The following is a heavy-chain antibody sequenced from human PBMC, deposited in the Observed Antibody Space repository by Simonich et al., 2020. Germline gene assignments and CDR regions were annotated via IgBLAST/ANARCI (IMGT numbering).Heavy chain of an antibody. Sequence: EVQLVESGGGVVQPGGSLKLSCAASGFTFSGSAMHWVRQASGKGLEWVGRIRSKANSYATAYAASVKGRFTISRDDSKNTAYLQMNSLKTEDTAVYYCTRFDYYGSGSYYFDYWGQGTLVTVSS. J-gene: IGHJ4*02. CDR1: GFTFSGSA. CDR2: IRSKANSYAT. V-gene: IGHV3-73*02. CDR3: TRFDYYGSGSYYFDY. D-gene: IGHD3-10*01.